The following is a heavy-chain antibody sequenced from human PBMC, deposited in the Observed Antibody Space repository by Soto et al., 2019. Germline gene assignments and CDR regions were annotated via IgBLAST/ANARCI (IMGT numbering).Heavy chain of an antibody. CDR3: ARGDFPLYCSSTSCSRQFDYYYYMDV. CDR2: MNPNSGNT. CDR1: GYTFTSYD. D-gene: IGHD2-2*01. V-gene: IGHV1-8*01. J-gene: IGHJ6*03. Sequence: ASVKVSCKASGYTFTSYDINWVRQATGQGLEWMGWMNPNSGNTGYAQKFQGRVTMTRNTSISTAYMELSSLRSEDTAVYYCARGDFPLYCSSTSCSRQFDYYYYMDVWGKGTTVTVSS.